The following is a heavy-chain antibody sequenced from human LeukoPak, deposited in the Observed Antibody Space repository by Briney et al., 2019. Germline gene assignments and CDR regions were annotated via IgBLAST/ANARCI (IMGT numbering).Heavy chain of an antibody. J-gene: IGHJ4*02. Sequence: PSETLSLTCTVSGGSISSYYWNWIRQPAGKGLEWIGRIHTSGSTNYSPSLKSRVTVSVDTSKNQFSLRLSYVTAADTAVYYCARGKVVAGTPGQNSWDHWGQGTLVTVSS. CDR1: GGSISSYY. CDR3: ARGKVVAGTPGQNSWDH. D-gene: IGHD6-19*01. V-gene: IGHV4-4*07. CDR2: IHTSGST.